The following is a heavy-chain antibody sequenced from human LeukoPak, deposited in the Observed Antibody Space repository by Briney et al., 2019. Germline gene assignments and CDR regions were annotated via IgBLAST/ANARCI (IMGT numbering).Heavy chain of an antibody. D-gene: IGHD3-16*01. CDR3: ARGLNLGAYYYYYYMDV. CDR1: GGSISIYY. CDR2: IYYSGST. V-gene: IGHV4-59*01. J-gene: IGHJ6*03. Sequence: SETLSLTCTVSGGSISIYYWSWIRQPPGKGLEWIGYIYYSGSTNYNPSLKSRVTMSVDTSKNQFSLKLSSVTAADTAVYYCARGLNLGAYYYYYYMDVWGKGTTVTVTS.